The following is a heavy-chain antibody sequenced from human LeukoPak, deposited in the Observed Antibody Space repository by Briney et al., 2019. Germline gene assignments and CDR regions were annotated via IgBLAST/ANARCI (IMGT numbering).Heavy chain of an antibody. V-gene: IGHV3-73*01. Sequence: GGSLRLSCAASGFTFSGSAMHWVRQASGKGLEWVGRIRSKANSYATSYAASVKGRFTISRDDSKNTAYLQMNSLKTEDTAVYYCTRHYGSDDAFDIWGQGTMVTVSS. J-gene: IGHJ3*02. CDR2: IRSKANSYAT. CDR3: TRHYGSDDAFDI. CDR1: GFTFSGSA. D-gene: IGHD3-10*01.